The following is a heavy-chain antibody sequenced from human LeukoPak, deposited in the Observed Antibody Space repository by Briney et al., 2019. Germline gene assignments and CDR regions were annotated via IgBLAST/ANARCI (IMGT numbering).Heavy chain of an antibody. Sequence: GGSLRLSCAASGFTFSSYAMHWVRQAPGKGLEWVAVISYDGSNKYYADSVKGRFTISRDNSKNTLYLQMNSLRAEDTAVYYCERSGNSYYYSYSMDVWGKGNTVPVSS. J-gene: IGHJ6*03. CDR2: ISYDGSNK. V-gene: IGHV3-30*04. CDR1: GFTFSSYA. CDR3: ERSGNSYYYSYSMDV. D-gene: IGHD4-23*01.